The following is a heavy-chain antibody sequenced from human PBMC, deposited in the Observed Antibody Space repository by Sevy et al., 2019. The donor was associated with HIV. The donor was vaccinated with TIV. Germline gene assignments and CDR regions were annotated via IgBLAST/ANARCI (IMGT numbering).Heavy chain of an antibody. Sequence: ASVKVSCKASGYTFTSYGISWVRQAPGQGLEWMGWISAYNGNTNYAQKLQGRVTMTTDTSTSIAYMELRSLRSDDTAVYYCARDALYDSSGYYYLDYWGRGTLVTVSS. CDR2: ISAYNGNT. CDR1: GYTFTSYG. CDR3: ARDALYDSSGYYYLDY. J-gene: IGHJ4*02. V-gene: IGHV1-18*01. D-gene: IGHD3-22*01.